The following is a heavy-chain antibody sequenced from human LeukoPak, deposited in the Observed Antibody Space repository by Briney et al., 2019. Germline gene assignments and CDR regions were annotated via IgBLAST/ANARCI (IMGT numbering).Heavy chain of an antibody. CDR3: ASESGSYLGAFDI. V-gene: IGHV3-74*01. CDR2: INSDGSST. J-gene: IGHJ3*02. D-gene: IGHD1-26*01. Sequence: GGSLRLSCAASGFTFSSYWMHWVRQAPGKGLVWVSRINSDGSSTTYADSVKGRFTISRDNAKNTLYLQMNSLSAEETAEYYCASESGSYLGAFDIWGQGTMVTVSS. CDR1: GFTFSSYW.